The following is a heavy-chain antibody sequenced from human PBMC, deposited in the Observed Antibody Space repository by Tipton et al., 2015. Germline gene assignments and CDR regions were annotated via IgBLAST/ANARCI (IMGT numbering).Heavy chain of an antibody. CDR1: GDSTRSDGYY. Sequence: TLSLTCTVSGDSTRSDGYYWSWIRQHPGKDLEWIGYIHYGGSTYYNPSLRGRATISVDTFENQFSLKLTSLTAADTAVYYCARDAYNSNFFDYWGQGTLVTVSS. J-gene: IGHJ4*02. D-gene: IGHD5-24*01. V-gene: IGHV4-31*03. CDR2: IHYGGST. CDR3: ARDAYNSNFFDY.